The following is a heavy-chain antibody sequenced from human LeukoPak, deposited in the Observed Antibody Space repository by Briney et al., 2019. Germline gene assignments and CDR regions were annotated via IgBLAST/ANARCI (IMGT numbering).Heavy chain of an antibody. CDR1: GGSISSGSYY. Sequence: SETLSLTCTVSGGSISSGSYYWSWIRQPAGKGLEWIGRIYTSGSTNYNPSLKSRVTISVDTSKNQFSLKLSSVTAADTAVYYCASAEPRGSSWYPYWGQGTLVTVSS. CDR2: IYTSGST. V-gene: IGHV4-61*02. CDR3: ASAEPRGSSWYPY. J-gene: IGHJ4*02. D-gene: IGHD6-13*01.